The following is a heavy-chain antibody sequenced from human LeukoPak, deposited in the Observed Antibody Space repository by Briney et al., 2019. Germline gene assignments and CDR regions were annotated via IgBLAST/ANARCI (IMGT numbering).Heavy chain of an antibody. V-gene: IGHV3-74*01. D-gene: IGHD1-7*01. CDR1: GFTFRDYW. CDR3: ARDRAEHNWTYHTLFDY. CDR2: INGDETSR. J-gene: IGHJ4*02. Sequence: PGGSLRLSCTASGFTFRDYWMHWIRQTPREGLVWVSRINGDETSRACADFVEGRFTISRDNAKNTLYLQIDSLRAEDSAIYYCARDRAEHNWTYHTLFDYWGQGTPVTVSS.